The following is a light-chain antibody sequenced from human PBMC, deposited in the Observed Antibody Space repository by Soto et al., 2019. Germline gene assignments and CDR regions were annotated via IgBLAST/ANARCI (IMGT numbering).Light chain of an antibody. V-gene: IGKV1-39*01. CDR1: QSISSY. J-gene: IGKJ1*01. CDR3: QQSYSTPPWT. CDR2: AAS. Sequence: DIQMTQSPSSLSASVGDRVTITCRASQSISSYLNWYQQKPGKAPKLLIYAASSLQSGVPSRFSGSGSGTDLTLTNSSLQPEDFATYYCQQSYSTPPWTFGQGTKVEIK.